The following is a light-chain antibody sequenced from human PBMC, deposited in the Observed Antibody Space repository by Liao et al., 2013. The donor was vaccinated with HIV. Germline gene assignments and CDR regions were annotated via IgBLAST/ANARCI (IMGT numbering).Light chain of an antibody. CDR2: YDS. CDR3: QVWDSNSDHPYV. J-gene: IGLJ1*01. Sequence: SYALTQPPSVSVSPGKTASITCGGNTIGSKSVHWYQQKPGQSPVLVIYYDSDRPSGIPERFSGSNSGNTATLSISRVEAGDEADYYCQVWDSNSDHPYVFGTGTKVTVL. V-gene: IGLV3-21*01. CDR1: TIGSKS.